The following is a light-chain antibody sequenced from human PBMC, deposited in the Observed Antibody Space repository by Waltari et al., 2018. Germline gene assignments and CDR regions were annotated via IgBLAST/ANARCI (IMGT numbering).Light chain of an antibody. CDR1: QHLSRW. J-gene: IGKJ1*01. CDR3: QQYNTYSLWA. V-gene: IGKV1-5*03. Sequence: DIQMTQSPSTLSASIGDRATITCRASQHLSRWLAWYQQKPGKAPNLLIYKTSSLQGGVPSRFNGSGSGTEFTLTITSLQPEDFATYYCQQYNTYSLWAFGQGTKVEIK. CDR2: KTS.